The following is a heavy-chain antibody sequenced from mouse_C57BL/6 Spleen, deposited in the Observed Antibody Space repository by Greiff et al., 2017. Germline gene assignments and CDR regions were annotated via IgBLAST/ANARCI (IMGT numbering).Heavy chain of an antibody. Sequence: QVQLQQPGAELVRPGSSVKLSCKASGYTFTSYWMHWVKQRPIQGLEWIGNIDPSDSETHYNQKFKDKATLTVDKSSSTAYMQLSSLTSEDSAVDYCARGSNYLYYYAMDYWGQGTSVTVSS. CDR2: IDPSDSET. CDR1: GYTFTSYW. D-gene: IGHD2-5*01. J-gene: IGHJ4*01. V-gene: IGHV1-52*01. CDR3: ARGSNYLYYYAMDY.